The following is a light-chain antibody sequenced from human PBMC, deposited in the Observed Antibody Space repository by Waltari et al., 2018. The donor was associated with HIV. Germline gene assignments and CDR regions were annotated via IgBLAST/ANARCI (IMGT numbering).Light chain of an antibody. CDR3: CSYSTSATSNWV. CDR2: EVN. V-gene: IGLV2-8*01. J-gene: IGLJ3*02. Sequence: SALAQPPSASGSPGQSVTISWYQQHPGKAPKLIISEVNKRPSGVPDRFSGSKSGNTASLTVSGLQAEDEADYFCCSYSTSATSNWVFGGGTKLTVL.